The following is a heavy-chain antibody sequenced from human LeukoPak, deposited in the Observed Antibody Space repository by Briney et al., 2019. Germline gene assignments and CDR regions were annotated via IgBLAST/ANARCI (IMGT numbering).Heavy chain of an antibody. D-gene: IGHD6-6*01. Sequence: GGSLRLSCAASGFTFSSYSMNWVRQAPGKGLEWVSAISGSGGSTYYADSVKGRFTISRDNSKNTLYLQMNSLRAEDTAVYYCAKAGSYSSSSSATRYYYGMDVWGQGTTVTVSS. CDR1: GFTFSSYS. J-gene: IGHJ6*02. CDR3: AKAGSYSSSSSATRYYYGMDV. CDR2: ISGSGGST. V-gene: IGHV3-23*01.